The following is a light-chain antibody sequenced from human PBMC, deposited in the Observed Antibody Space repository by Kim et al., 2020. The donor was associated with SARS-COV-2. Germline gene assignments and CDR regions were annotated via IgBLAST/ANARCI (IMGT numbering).Light chain of an antibody. Sequence: SASVGDRVTITCRASQNISSYLNWYQQKPGNAPNLLIYAASSVQSGVPSRYSGSRSERDFTLTHNSLQPEDFATYYCQLSYTTPRTCGRGTKLEIK. CDR1: QNISSY. CDR3: QLSYTTPRT. J-gene: IGKJ4*02. CDR2: AAS. V-gene: IGKV1-39*01.